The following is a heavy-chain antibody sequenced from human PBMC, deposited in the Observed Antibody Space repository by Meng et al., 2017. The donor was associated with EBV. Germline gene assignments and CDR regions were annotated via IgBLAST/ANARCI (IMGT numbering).Heavy chain of an antibody. V-gene: IGHV1-69*01. J-gene: IGHJ4*02. D-gene: IGHD3-10*01. Sequence: QGQVVESGAEVKKPGSSGTVSCKTSGGTFTSDAISWVRQAPGQGLEWMGGLIPMSGAPNYAQKFQGRITITADESTSTHYMDLSSLRSEDTAVYYCASESGRGYTPDYWGQGTLVTVAS. CDR2: LIPMSGAP. CDR1: GGTFTSDA. CDR3: ASESGRGYTPDY.